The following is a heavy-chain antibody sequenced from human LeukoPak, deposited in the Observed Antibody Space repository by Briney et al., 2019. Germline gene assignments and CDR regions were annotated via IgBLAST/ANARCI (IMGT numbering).Heavy chain of an antibody. D-gene: IGHD5-18*01. CDR1: GGSFSGYY. CDR2: INHSGST. V-gene: IGHV4-34*01. CDR3: ARGAYSYGRYYYYGMDV. J-gene: IGHJ6*02. Sequence: SETLSLTCAVYGGSFSGYYWSWIRQPPGKGLEWIGEINHSGSTNYNPSLKSRVTISVDTSKNQFSLKLSSVTAADTAVYYCARGAYSYGRYYYYGMDVWGQGTTVTVSS.